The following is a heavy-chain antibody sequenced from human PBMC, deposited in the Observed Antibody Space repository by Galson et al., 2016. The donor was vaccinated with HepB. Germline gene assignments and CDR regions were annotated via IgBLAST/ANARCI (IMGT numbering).Heavy chain of an antibody. CDR3: ASSDYDYVWGTYRGLLNY. V-gene: IGHV3-72*01. CDR1: GFRFSEHY. D-gene: IGHD3-16*02. Sequence: SLRLSCAASGFRFSEHYMDWVRQAPGKGLEWVGRTRNKVNSYTTEYAASVKGRFTISRDNSKNTLYLQMNSLRAEDTATYYCASSDYDYVWGTYRGLLNYWGQGTLVTASS. CDR2: TRNKVNSYTT. J-gene: IGHJ4*02.